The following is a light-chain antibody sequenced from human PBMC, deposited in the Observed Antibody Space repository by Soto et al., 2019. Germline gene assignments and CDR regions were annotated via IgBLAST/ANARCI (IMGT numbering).Light chain of an antibody. J-gene: IGKJ1*01. CDR3: QQYGSSPPAWT. CDR1: PSVSSSY. V-gene: IGKV3-20*01. Sequence: EIVLPQSPGTLSLSPGERATLSCRASPSVSSSYLAWYQQKPGTAPRLLIYGASSRATGIPDRFSGSGSGTDFTLTISRLEPEEFAVYYCQQYGSSPPAWTFGQGTKVDIK. CDR2: GAS.